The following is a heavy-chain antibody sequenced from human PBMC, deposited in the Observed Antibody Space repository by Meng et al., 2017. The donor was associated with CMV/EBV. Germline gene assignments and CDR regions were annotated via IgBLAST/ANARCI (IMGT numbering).Heavy chain of an antibody. CDR3: ARVQGSYDFWSGYYTSYYYGMDV. V-gene: IGHV4-39*06. J-gene: IGHJ6*02. CDR1: GGSISSSSYY. Sequence: SETLSLTCTVSGGSISSSSYYWGWIRQPPGKGLEWIGSIYYSGSTYYNPSLKSRVIISVDTSKNQLPLKLSSVTAADTAVYYCARVQGSYDFWSGYYTSYYYGMDVWGQGTTVTVSS. CDR2: IYYSGST. D-gene: IGHD3-3*01.